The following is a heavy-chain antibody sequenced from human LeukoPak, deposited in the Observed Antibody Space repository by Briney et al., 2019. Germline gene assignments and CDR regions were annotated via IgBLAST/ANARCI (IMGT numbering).Heavy chain of an antibody. Sequence: ASVRVSCKASGGTFSSYAISWVRQAPGQGLEWMGGIIPIFGTANYAQKFQGRVTITADESTSTAYMELSSLRSEDTAVYYCARDQRSYFDYWGQGTLVTVSS. J-gene: IGHJ4*02. V-gene: IGHV1-69*13. CDR3: ARDQRSYFDY. CDR1: GGTFSSYA. CDR2: IIPIFGTA. D-gene: IGHD4-17*01.